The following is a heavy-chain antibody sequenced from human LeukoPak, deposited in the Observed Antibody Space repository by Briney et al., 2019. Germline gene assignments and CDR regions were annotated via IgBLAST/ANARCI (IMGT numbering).Heavy chain of an antibody. CDR1: GGTFSSYA. Sequence: AASVKVPCKASGGTFSSYAISWERQAPGQGLEWMGGIIPIFGTANYAQKFQGRVTITTDESTTTAYMELSSMRSEDTAVYSCARGAYCTNGVCLDYWGQGTLVTVSS. CDR2: IIPIFGTA. CDR3: ARGAYCTNGVCLDY. D-gene: IGHD2-8*01. V-gene: IGHV1-69*05. J-gene: IGHJ4*02.